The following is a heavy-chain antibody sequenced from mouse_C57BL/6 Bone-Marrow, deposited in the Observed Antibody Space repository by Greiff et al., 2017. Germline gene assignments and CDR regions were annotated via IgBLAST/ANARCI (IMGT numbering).Heavy chain of an antibody. CDR2: IDPSDSET. CDR1: GYTFTSYW. Sequence: QVQLKQPGAELVRPGSSVKLSCKASGYTFTSYWMHWVKQRPIQGLEWIGNIDPSDSETHYNQKFKDKATLTVDKSSSTAYMQLSSLTSEDSAVYYCARRDYYRGYFDDWGQGTTLTVSS. CDR3: ARRDYYRGYFDD. V-gene: IGHV1-52*01. J-gene: IGHJ2*01. D-gene: IGHD2-12*01.